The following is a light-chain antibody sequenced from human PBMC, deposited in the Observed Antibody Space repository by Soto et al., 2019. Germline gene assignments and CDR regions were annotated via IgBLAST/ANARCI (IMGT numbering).Light chain of an antibody. J-gene: IGKJ5*01. CDR1: QTISSW. CDR2: GAK. V-gene: IGKV1-39*01. CDR3: QQCHATPLT. Sequence: EIQMTQSPSTLSASIGDRSTITCLASQTISSWLSWYQQKPGKAPNLLIFGAKTLQSGVTSRFSGSGYGTDFTLTITTLQPEDVGIYYCQQCHATPLTVGQATRLEIK.